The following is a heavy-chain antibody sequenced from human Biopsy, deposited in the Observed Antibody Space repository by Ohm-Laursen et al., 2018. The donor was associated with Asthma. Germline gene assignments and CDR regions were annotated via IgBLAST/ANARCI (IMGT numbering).Heavy chain of an antibody. CDR3: ARHWNWGSFFDY. Sequence: GTLSLTCTVSGGSMSSSSYSWGWIRQPPGKGLERIGSISYTGNTDIPSLRSRVTVTMAISKNNFSLKMPSVTAADTAVFYCARHWNWGSFFDYWGQGMLVTVSS. D-gene: IGHD7-27*01. V-gene: IGHV4-39*01. CDR2: ISYTGNT. J-gene: IGHJ4*02. CDR1: GGSMSSSSYS.